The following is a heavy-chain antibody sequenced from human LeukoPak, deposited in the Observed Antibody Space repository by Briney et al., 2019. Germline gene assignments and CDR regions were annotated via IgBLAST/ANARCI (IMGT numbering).Heavy chain of an antibody. CDR1: GFTFSSYE. CDR3: ARGEVGVGSTLFDY. D-gene: IGHD1-26*01. J-gene: IGHJ4*02. CDR2: ISGSGSSK. Sequence: PGGSLRLSCAASGFTFSSYEMNWVRQSPGKGLEWVPYISGSGSSKYYADSVKGRFTISRDNAKNSLYLQMNSLRAEDTAVYYCARGEVGVGSTLFDYWGQGTLVTVSS. V-gene: IGHV3-48*03.